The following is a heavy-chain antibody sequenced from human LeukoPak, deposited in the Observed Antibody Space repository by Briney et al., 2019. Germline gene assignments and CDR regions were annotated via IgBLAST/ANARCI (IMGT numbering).Heavy chain of an antibody. CDR2: IRSKAYGGTT. CDR1: GFTFGDYA. D-gene: IGHD4-17*01. J-gene: IGHJ4*02. CDR3: TRAGLLRSHQDFDY. V-gene: IGHV3-49*03. Sequence: GGSLRLSCTASGFTFGDYAMSWFRQAPGKGLEWVGFIRSKAYGGTTEYAASVKGRFTISRDDSKSIAYLQMNSLKTEDTAVYYCTRAGLLRSHQDFDYWGQGTLVTVSS.